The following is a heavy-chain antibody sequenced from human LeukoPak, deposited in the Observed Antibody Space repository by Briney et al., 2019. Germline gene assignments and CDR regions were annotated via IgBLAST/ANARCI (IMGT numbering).Heavy chain of an antibody. CDR1: GGSISSYY. V-gene: IGHV4-59*01. D-gene: IGHD3-10*01. CDR3: ARTNMVRGKPFDY. J-gene: IGHJ4*02. CDR2: IYYSGST. Sequence: SETLSLTCTVSGGSISSYYWSWIRQPPGKGLEWIGYIYYSGSTNYNPSLKSRVTISVDTSKNQFSLKLSSVTAADTAVYYCARTNMVRGKPFDYWGPGTPVNVSS.